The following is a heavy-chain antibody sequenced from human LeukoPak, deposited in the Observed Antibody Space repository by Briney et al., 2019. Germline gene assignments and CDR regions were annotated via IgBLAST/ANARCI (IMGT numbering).Heavy chain of an antibody. CDR2: ISAYNGNT. J-gene: IGHJ4*02. V-gene: IGHV1-18*01. CDR3: ARDKPPPYYGDSPGYFDY. CDR1: GYTFTSYG. Sequence: ASVKVSCKASGYTFTSYGISWVRQAPGQGLEWMGWISAYNGNTNYAQKLQGRVTMTTDTSTSTAYMELRSLRSDDTAVYYCARDKPPPYYGDSPGYFDYWGQGTLVTVSS. D-gene: IGHD4-17*01.